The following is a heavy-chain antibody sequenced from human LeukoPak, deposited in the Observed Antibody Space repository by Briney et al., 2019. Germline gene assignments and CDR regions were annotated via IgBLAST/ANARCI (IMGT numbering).Heavy chain of an antibody. V-gene: IGHV1-69*05. CDR2: IIPIFGTA. J-gene: IGHJ6*03. D-gene: IGHD1/OR15-1a*01. CDR3: AGDDGSTSRPLGYYYYMDV. CDR1: GGTFSSYA. Sequence: SVKVSCKASGGTFSSYAISWVRQAPGQGLEWMGGIIPIFGTANYAQKFQGRVTITTDESTSTAYMEPSSLRSEDTAVYYCAGDDGSTSRPLGYYYYMDVWGKGTTVTVSS.